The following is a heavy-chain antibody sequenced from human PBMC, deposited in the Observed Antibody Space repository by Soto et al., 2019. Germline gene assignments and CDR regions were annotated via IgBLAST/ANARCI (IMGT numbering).Heavy chain of an antibody. CDR2: ISSSSSYI. J-gene: IGHJ4*02. CDR3: VRQQLVRGGDY. CDR1: GFTFSSYS. Sequence: EVQLVESGGGLVKPGGSLRLSCAASGFTFSSYSMNWVRQAPGKGLEWVSSISSSSSYIYYADSVEGRFTISRDNAKNSLYLQMNSLGAEDTAVYYCVRQQLVRGGDYWGQGTLVTVSS. V-gene: IGHV3-21*01. D-gene: IGHD6-13*01.